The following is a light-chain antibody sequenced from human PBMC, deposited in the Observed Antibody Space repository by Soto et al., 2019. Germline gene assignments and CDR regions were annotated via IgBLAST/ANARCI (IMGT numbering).Light chain of an antibody. CDR1: QSVLYSSNNKNY. CDR2: WAS. CDR3: QQYYSTPTWT. Sequence: DIVMTQSPDSLAVSLGERATINCKSSQSVLYSSNNKNYLAWYQQKPGQPPKLLIYWASTRESGVPDRFSGSGSGTDFTLPISSLQADDVAVYYCQQYYSTPTWTFGQGTKVEIK. V-gene: IGKV4-1*01. J-gene: IGKJ1*01.